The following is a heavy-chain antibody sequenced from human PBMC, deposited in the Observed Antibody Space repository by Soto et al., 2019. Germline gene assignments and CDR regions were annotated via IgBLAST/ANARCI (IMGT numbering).Heavy chain of an antibody. CDR2: ISSSSSTI. J-gene: IGHJ4*02. CDR3: ASGMYSYHSSGCAY. V-gene: IGHV3-48*01. Sequence: EVQLVESGGGLVQPGGSLRLSCAASGFTFSSYSMNWVRQAPGKGLEWVSYISSSSSTIYYADSVKGRFTISRDNANTSLYLQMTSLRAEDTAVYYCASGMYSYHSSGCAYWGQGTLVTVSS. D-gene: IGHD3-22*01. CDR1: GFTFSSYS.